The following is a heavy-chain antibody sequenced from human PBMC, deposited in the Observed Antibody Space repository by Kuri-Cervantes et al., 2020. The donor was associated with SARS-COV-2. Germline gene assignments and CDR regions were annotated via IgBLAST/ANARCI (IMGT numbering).Heavy chain of an antibody. Sequence: GESLKISCAASGFTFDDYAMHWVRQAPGKGLEWVSLISWDGGSTYYADSVKGRFTISRDNSKNSLYLQMNGLRTEDTALYYCAKAKGRDGYNFDYFDYWGQGTLVTVSS. CDR2: ISWDGGST. V-gene: IGHV3-43*02. CDR3: AKAKGRDGYNFDYFDY. J-gene: IGHJ4*02. CDR1: GFTFDDYA. D-gene: IGHD5-24*01.